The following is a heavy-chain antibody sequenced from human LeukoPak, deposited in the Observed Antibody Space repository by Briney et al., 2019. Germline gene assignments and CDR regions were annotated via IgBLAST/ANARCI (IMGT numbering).Heavy chain of an antibody. CDR2: INPNSGGT. V-gene: IGHV1-2*02. D-gene: IGHD1-26*01. CDR1: GYTFTSYY. J-gene: IGHJ4*02. Sequence: GASVKVSCKASGYTFTSYYMHWVRQAPGQGLEWMGIINPNSGGTNYAQKFQGRVTMTRDTSISTAYMELSRLRSDDTAVYYCARDGDSGSYFDTWGQGTLVTVSS. CDR3: ARDGDSGSYFDT.